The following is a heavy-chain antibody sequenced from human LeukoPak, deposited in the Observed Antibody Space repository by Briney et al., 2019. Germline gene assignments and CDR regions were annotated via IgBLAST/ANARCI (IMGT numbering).Heavy chain of an antibody. Sequence: ASVKVSCKASGYTFTSYAMNWVRQSPGQGLEWMGWINTNTGNPTYAQGFTGRFVFSLDTSVSTAYLQISSLKAEDTAVYYCASHGEWGYSYGGDYWGQGTLVTVSS. V-gene: IGHV7-4-1*02. CDR3: ASHGEWGYSYGGDY. CDR2: INTNTGNP. CDR1: GYTFTSYA. D-gene: IGHD5-18*01. J-gene: IGHJ4*02.